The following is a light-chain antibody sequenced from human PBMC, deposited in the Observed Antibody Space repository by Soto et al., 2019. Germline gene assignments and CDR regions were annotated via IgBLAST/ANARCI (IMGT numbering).Light chain of an antibody. CDR3: QQCGTSPLT. J-gene: IGKJ4*01. Sequence: EIVLTQSPGTLSLSPGERATLSCRASQSVTSSYLAWYQQRPGQAPRLLIYGASSRATGIPDRFSGSGSGTDFTLTISRLEPEDFAVYYCQQCGTSPLTFGGGTKPEIK. V-gene: IGKV3-20*01. CDR1: QSVTSSY. CDR2: GAS.